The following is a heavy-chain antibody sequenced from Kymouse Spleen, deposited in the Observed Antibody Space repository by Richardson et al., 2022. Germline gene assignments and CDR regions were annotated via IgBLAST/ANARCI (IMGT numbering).Heavy chain of an antibody. CDR1: GFTFDDYA. CDR3: AKDRGRFHAGMDV. V-gene: IGHV3-9*01. CDR2: ISWNSGSI. Sequence: EVQLVESGGGLVQPGRSLRLSCAASGFTFDDYAMHWVRQAPGKGLEWVSGISWNSGSIGYADSVKGRFTISRDNAKNSLYLQMNSLRAEDTALYYCAKDRGRFHAGMDVWGQGTTVTVSS. D-gene: IGHD3-3*01. J-gene: IGHJ6*02.